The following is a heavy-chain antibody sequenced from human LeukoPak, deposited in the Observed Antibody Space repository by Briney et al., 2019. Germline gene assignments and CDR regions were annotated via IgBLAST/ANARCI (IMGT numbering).Heavy chain of an antibody. CDR2: INTNTGNP. CDR3: AKQATYSTGAYGLGY. Sequence: ASVKVSCKASGYTFTSYAMNWVRQAPGQGLEWMGWINTNTGNPTYAQGFTGRFVSSLDTSVSTAYLQISSLKAEDTAVYYCAKQATYSTGAYGLGYWGQGTLVTVSS. D-gene: IGHD2-15*01. CDR1: GYTFTSYA. J-gene: IGHJ4*02. V-gene: IGHV7-4-1*02.